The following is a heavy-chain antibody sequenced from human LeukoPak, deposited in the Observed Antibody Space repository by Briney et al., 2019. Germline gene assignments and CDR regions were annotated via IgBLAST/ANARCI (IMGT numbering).Heavy chain of an antibody. J-gene: IGHJ3*02. CDR1: GFTFSSYA. CDR3: ARTHELDDASDI. CDR2: ISYDGSNK. V-gene: IGHV3-30-3*01. D-gene: IGHD6-6*01. Sequence: PGGSLRLSCAASGFTFSSYAMHWVRQAPGRGLEWVAVISYDGSNKYYADSVKGRFTISRDNSKNTLYLQMNSLRAEDTAVYYCARTHELDDASDIWGQGTMVTVSS.